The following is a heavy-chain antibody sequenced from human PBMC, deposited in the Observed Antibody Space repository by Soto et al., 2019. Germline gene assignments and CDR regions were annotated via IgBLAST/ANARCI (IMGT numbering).Heavy chain of an antibody. CDR3: ARVDKQLGTTFFDY. CDR2: IYSGGST. V-gene: IGHV3-53*04. CDR1: GFTVNSNY. Sequence: HPGGSLRLSCAASGFTVNSNYMSWVRQAPGKGLEWVSVIYSGGSTYYADSVKGRFAISRHNSKNTLYLQMNSLRAEDTAVYYCARVDKQLGTTFFDYWGQGILVTVSS. J-gene: IGHJ4*02. D-gene: IGHD1-1*01.